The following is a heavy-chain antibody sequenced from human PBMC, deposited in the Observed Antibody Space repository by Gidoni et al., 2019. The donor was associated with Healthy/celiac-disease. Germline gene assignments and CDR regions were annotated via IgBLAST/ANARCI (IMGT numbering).Heavy chain of an antibody. Sequence: QVQLVQSGAEVKKPGASVKVSCKASGYTSTGYYMHWVRQAPGQGLEWMGWINPNSGGTNYAQKFQGRVTMTRDTSISTAYMELSRLRSDDTAVYYCARGGGGENYGDRLTVDYWGQGTLVTVSS. D-gene: IGHD4-17*01. CDR2: INPNSGGT. CDR3: ARGGGGENYGDRLTVDY. V-gene: IGHV1-2*02. CDR1: GYTSTGYY. J-gene: IGHJ4*02.